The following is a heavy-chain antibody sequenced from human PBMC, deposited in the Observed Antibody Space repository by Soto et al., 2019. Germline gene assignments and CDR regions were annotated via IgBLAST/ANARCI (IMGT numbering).Heavy chain of an antibody. CDR3: AGGAVTNYYYYYGMDV. J-gene: IGHJ6*02. D-gene: IGHD3-10*01. CDR2: IDPSDSYT. V-gene: IGHV5-10-1*01. CDR1: GYSFTSYW. Sequence: AGESLKISCKGSGYSFTSYWISWVRQMPGKGLEWMGRIDPSDSYTNYSPSFQGHVTISADKSISTAYLQWSSLKASDTAMYYCAGGAVTNYYYYYGMDVWGQGTTVTVSS.